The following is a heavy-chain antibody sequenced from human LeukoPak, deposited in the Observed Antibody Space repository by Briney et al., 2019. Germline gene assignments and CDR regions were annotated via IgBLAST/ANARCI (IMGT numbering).Heavy chain of an antibody. Sequence: GRSLRLSCAASGFTFSSYAMSWVRQAPGKGLEWVSAISGSGGSTYYADSVKGRFTISRDNSKNTLYLQMNSLRAEDTAVYYCTKLGYCSSTSCYPEAFDIWGQGTMVTVSS. V-gene: IGHV3-23*01. CDR2: ISGSGGST. CDR3: TKLGYCSSTSCYPEAFDI. CDR1: GFTFSSYA. D-gene: IGHD2-2*01. J-gene: IGHJ3*02.